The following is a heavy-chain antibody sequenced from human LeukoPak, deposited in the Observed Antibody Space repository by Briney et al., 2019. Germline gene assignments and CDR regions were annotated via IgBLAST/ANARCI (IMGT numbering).Heavy chain of an antibody. V-gene: IGHV4-59*08. CDR3: ARHREGGGYDANWFDP. J-gene: IGHJ5*02. Sequence: NPSETLSLTCTVSGGSISSYYWSWIRQPPGKRLEWIGYIYYSGSTNYNPSLKSRVTISVDTSKNQFPLKLSSVTAADTAVYYCARHREGGGYDANWFDPWGQGTLVTVSS. CDR2: IYYSGST. CDR1: GGSISSYY. D-gene: IGHD5-12*01.